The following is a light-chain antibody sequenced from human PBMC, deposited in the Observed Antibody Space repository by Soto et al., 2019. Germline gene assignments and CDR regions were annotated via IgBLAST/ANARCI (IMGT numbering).Light chain of an antibody. Sequence: QSVLTQPPSVSGAPGQRVTISCTGSSSNIGAGYDVHWYQQLPGTAPKLLMYGNSNRPSGVPDRFSGSKSGTSASLAITGLQAEDEADYHCQSFDSSLSGVVFGGGTQLTVL. CDR2: GNS. J-gene: IGLJ2*01. CDR3: QSFDSSLSGVV. CDR1: SSNIGAGYD. V-gene: IGLV1-40*01.